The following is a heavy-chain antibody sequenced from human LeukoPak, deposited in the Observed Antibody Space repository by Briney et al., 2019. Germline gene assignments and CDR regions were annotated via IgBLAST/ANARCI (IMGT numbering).Heavy chain of an antibody. D-gene: IGHD6-19*01. CDR3: ARGGSPTYSSGWYSVGRVFDY. Sequence: SETLSLTCTVSGGSISSSSYYWGWIRQPPGKGLEWIGSIYHSGSTYYNPSLKSRVTISVDTSKNQFSLKLSSVTAADTAVYYCARGGSPTYSSGWYSVGRVFDYWGQGTLVTVSS. CDR1: GGSISSSSYY. CDR2: IYHSGST. V-gene: IGHV4-39*07. J-gene: IGHJ4*02.